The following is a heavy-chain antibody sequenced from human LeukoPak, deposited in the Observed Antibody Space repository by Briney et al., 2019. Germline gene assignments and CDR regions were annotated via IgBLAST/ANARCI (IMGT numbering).Heavy chain of an antibody. Sequence: GRSLRLSCAASGFTFSSYAMHWVRQAPGKGLEWVAVISYDGSNKYYADFVKGRFTISRDNSKNTLYLQMNSLRAEDTAVYYCATEEADTAMLFDYWGQGTLVTVSS. V-gene: IGHV3-30*04. J-gene: IGHJ4*02. D-gene: IGHD5-18*01. CDR1: GFTFSSYA. CDR2: ISYDGSNK. CDR3: ATEEADTAMLFDY.